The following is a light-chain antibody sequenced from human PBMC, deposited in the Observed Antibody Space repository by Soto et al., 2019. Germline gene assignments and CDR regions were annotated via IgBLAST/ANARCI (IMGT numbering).Light chain of an antibody. Sequence: EIVMTPSTATPSVSLGDRAILSCRASQSVSSNLAWYQQKPGQALRLLIYGASTRATGIPARFSGSGSGTEFTLTISSLQSEDFAVYYCQQYNIWPRPFGQGAKVDIK. CDR2: GAS. CDR3: QQYNIWPRP. J-gene: IGKJ1*01. CDR1: QSVSSN. V-gene: IGKV3-15*01.